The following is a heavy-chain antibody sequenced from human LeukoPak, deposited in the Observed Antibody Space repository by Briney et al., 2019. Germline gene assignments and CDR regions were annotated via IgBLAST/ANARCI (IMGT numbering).Heavy chain of an antibody. Sequence: PSETLSLTCTVSGGSISSYCWSWIRQPPGKGLEWIGYIYYSGSTNYNPSLKSRVTISVDTSKNQFSLKLSSVTAADTAVYYCARRHWGPIDYWGQGTLVTVSS. CDR3: ARRHWGPIDY. CDR1: GGSISSYC. J-gene: IGHJ4*02. CDR2: IYYSGST. V-gene: IGHV4-59*08. D-gene: IGHD7-27*01.